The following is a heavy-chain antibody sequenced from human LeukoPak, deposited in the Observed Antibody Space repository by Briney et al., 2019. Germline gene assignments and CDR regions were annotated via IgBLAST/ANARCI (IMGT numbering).Heavy chain of an antibody. J-gene: IGHJ4*02. CDR3: ARDYTGGWNDY. V-gene: IGHV3-48*04. D-gene: IGHD7-27*01. CDR2: ISSGSFAI. Sequence: PGGSLRLSCAASGFTFSSYSMNWVRQAPGKGLEWVSYISSGSFAIYYADSVKGRFTSSRDNAKNSLYLQMNSLRADDTAVYYCARDYTGGWNDYWGQGTLVTVSS. CDR1: GFTFSSYS.